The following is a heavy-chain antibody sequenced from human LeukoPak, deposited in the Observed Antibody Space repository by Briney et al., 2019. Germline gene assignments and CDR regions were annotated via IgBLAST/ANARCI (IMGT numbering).Heavy chain of an antibody. J-gene: IGHJ6*02. Sequence: NPGGSLRLSCAASGFTFSTYNMNWVRQAPGKGLEWVSSITGRSTYIYYADSVKGRFTISRDNAKNSVYLQINSLRVEDTAVYYCARDPPGDYGMDVWGRGTPVTVSS. V-gene: IGHV3-21*01. CDR1: GFTFSTYN. CDR2: ITGRSTYI. CDR3: ARDPPGDYGMDV. D-gene: IGHD2-21*01.